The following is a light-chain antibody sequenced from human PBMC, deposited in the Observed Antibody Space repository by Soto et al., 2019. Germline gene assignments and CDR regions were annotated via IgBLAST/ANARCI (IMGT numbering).Light chain of an antibody. J-gene: IGKJ4*01. V-gene: IGKV1-9*01. Sequence: DIQLTQSPSFLSASVGDRVTITCRASQAINTYLAWYQLKPGKAPKLLIYAASTLQIEVPSRFSGSGSGTELTLTISSLQPEDYATYFCQQLNTYPLTFGGGTKVEIK. CDR3: QQLNTYPLT. CDR1: QAINTY. CDR2: AAS.